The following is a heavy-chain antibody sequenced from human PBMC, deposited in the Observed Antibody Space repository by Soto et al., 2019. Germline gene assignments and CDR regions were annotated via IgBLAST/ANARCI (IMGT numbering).Heavy chain of an antibody. CDR2: IYYSGST. CDR1: GGSISSGGYY. V-gene: IGHV4-31*03. Sequence: QVQLQESGPGLVKPSQTLSLTCTVSGGSISSGGYYWSWIRQHPGKGLEWIGYIYYSGSTYYNPSLKSRVTISVDTSKNQFSLKLSSVTAADTAVYYCASSRGYSYAQLGYFDYWGQGTLVTVSS. D-gene: IGHD5-18*01. CDR3: ASSRGYSYAQLGYFDY. J-gene: IGHJ4*02.